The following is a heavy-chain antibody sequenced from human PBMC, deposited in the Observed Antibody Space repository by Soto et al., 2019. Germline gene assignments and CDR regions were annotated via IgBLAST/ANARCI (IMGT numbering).Heavy chain of an antibody. CDR1: GGTFSTST. D-gene: IGHD3-22*01. CDR2: ITPIFGTA. Sequence: SVKVSCKASGGTFSTSTISWVRQAPGQGLEWMGGITPIFGTASFAQKFQGRVTITADESTSTAYMELSSLRSEDTAMYYCARDGTLYDSSGYYYLYWGQGTLVTVPS. CDR3: ARDGTLYDSSGYYYLY. J-gene: IGHJ4*02. V-gene: IGHV1-69*13.